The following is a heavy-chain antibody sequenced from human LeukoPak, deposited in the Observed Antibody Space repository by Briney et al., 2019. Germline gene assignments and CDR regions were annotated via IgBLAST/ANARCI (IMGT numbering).Heavy chain of an antibody. V-gene: IGHV3-7*01. J-gene: IGHJ4*02. CDR1: GFTFSSYW. CDR2: IKQDGSEK. D-gene: IGHD2-2*03. CDR3: ARVNGYCSSTSCRHEFDY. Sequence: GGSLRLSCAASGFTFSSYWMSWFRKAQGKGLEWVANIKQDGSEKYYVDSVKGRFTISRDNAKNSLYLQMNSLRAEDTAVYYCARVNGYCSSTSCRHEFDYWGQGTLVTVSS.